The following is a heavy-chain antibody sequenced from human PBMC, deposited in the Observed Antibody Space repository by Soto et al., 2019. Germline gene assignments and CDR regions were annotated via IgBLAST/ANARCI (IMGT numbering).Heavy chain of an antibody. V-gene: IGHV3-23*01. CDR3: NYYAGYMEYFKH. J-gene: IGHJ1*01. CDR2: IGNGGHT. CDR1: GFTFSSFG. D-gene: IGHD1-7*01. Sequence: EVQLLESGGGLAPPGGSLRLSCATSGFTFSSFGMSWVRQAPGKGLEWVSGIGNGGHTYEADSVRGRFTISRDNSKNTLYLQMDGLGGEDPAVYCTNYYAGYMEYFKHGRRGTRVDVSS.